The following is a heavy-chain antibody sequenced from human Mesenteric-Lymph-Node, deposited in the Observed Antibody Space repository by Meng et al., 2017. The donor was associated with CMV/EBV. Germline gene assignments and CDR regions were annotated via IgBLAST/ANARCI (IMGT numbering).Heavy chain of an antibody. V-gene: IGHV3-33*06. D-gene: IGHD1-26*01. J-gene: IGHJ4*02. CDR3: AKDSYSGSYLSYFDY. CDR2: IWYDGSNK. Sequence: GESLKISCAASGFTFSDYYMSWIRQAPGKGLEWVAVIWYDGSNKYYADSVKGRFTISRDYSKNTLYLQMNSLRAEDTAVYYCAKDSYSGSYLSYFDYWGQGTLVTVSS. CDR1: GFTFSDYY.